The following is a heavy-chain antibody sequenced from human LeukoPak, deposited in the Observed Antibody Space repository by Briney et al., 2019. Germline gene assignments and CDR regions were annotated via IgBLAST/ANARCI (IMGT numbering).Heavy chain of an antibody. V-gene: IGHV1-69*04. CDR3: ARDLGYYDSSGYWSY. Sequence: VKVSCKASGSTFSSYTISWVRQAPGQGLEWMGRIIPILGIANHAQKFQGRVTITADKSTSTAYMELSSLRSEDTAVYYCARDLGYYDSSGYWSYWGQGTLVTVSS. CDR1: GSTFSSYT. J-gene: IGHJ4*02. D-gene: IGHD3-22*01. CDR2: IIPILGIA.